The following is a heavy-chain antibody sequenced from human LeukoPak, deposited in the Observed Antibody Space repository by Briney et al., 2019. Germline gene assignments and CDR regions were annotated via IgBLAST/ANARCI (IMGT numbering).Heavy chain of an antibody. V-gene: IGHV1-2*02. Sequence: ASVTVSFTGSGYTFIDYWMHWVRQAHGQGQEWMGKIDLNTGETTSEQKFQGRVTMTRDTAISTVYLDLSGLGADDAAVYFCARDAPHPRFDYWGHGTLVTVSS. CDR1: GYTFIDYW. CDR2: IDLNTGET. J-gene: IGHJ4*01. CDR3: ARDAPHPRFDY.